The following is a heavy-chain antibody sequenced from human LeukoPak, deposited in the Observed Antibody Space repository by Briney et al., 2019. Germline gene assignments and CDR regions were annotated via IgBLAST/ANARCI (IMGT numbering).Heavy chain of an antibody. J-gene: IGHJ5*02. CDR2: ISHDGGVK. Sequence: GTSLRLSCAVSGFSIGNYGMHWVRQAPDKGLEWVAMISHDGGVKYYGDSVKGRLTISRDNSENTLYLQMNSLRVEDTAVYYCARDRGSSGWYNWFDPWGQGTLVTVSS. V-gene: IGHV3-30*03. CDR3: ARDRGSSGWYNWFDP. CDR1: GFSIGNYG. D-gene: IGHD6-19*01.